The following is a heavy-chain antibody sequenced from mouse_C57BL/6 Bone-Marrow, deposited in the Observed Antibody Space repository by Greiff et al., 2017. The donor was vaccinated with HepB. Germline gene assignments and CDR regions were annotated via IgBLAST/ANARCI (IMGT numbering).Heavy chain of an antibody. CDR2: ISSGGSYT. CDR1: GFTFSSYG. J-gene: IGHJ2*01. D-gene: IGHD4-1*01. CDR3: ARHETGPDY. V-gene: IGHV5-6*01. Sequence: EVMLVESGGDLVKPGGSLKLSCAASGFTFSSYGMSWVRQTPDKRLEWVATISSGGSYTYYPDSVKGRFTISRDNAKNTLYLQMSSLKSEDTAMYYGARHETGPDYWGQGTTLTVSS.